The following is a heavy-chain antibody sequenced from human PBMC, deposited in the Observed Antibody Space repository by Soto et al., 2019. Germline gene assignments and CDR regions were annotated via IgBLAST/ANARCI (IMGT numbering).Heavy chain of an antibody. Sequence: PGGSLRLSCAASGFTFSSYAMHWVRQAPGKGLEWVAVISYDGSNKYYADSVKGRFTISRDNSKNTLYLQMNSLRAEDTAVYYCARGRAGELILWYYYYGMDVWGQGTTVTV. CDR3: ARGRAGELILWYYYYGMDV. CDR2: ISYDGSNK. CDR1: GFTFSSYA. D-gene: IGHD1-26*01. V-gene: IGHV3-30-3*01. J-gene: IGHJ6*02.